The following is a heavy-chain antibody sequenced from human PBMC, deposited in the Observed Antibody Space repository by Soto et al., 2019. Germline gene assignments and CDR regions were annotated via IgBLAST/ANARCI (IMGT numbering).Heavy chain of an antibody. CDR1: GFTFRSYA. Sequence: EVQLLESGGSLVQPGGSLRLSCAASGFTFRSYAMSWVRLAPGKGLEWVSVVSGNGLTTYTADSVKGRFTISRDNSKNTLYLQMNSLRAEDTALYYCAKDRSFPIRGEPYFDLWGRGTLVSVSA. J-gene: IGHJ2*01. D-gene: IGHD2-21*01. CDR3: AKDRSFPIRGEPYFDL. V-gene: IGHV3-23*01. CDR2: VSGNGLTT.